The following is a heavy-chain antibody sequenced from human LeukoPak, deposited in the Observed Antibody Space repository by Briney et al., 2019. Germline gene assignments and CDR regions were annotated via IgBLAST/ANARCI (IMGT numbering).Heavy chain of an antibody. CDR3: ARDGY. V-gene: IGHV3-53*01. J-gene: IGHJ4*02. Sequence: RGGSLRLSCAASGFTVSSNYMSWVRQAPGKGLEWVSVVSSGGTTYYADSVKGRFTVSRDSSKNTLYLQMNSLRAEDTAVYYCARDGYWGQGTLVTVSS. CDR1: GFTVSSNY. CDR2: VSSGGTT.